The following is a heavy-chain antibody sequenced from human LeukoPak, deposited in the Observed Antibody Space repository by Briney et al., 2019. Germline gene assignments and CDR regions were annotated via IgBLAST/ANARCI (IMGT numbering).Heavy chain of an antibody. V-gene: IGHV3-30*02. CDR2: IREDGSNK. CDR1: GLTFSSYG. Sequence: RGGSLRLSCAASGLTFSSYGMHWVGQAPGKGREWVAFIREDGSNKYYADSVKGRFTISRDNSKNTLYLQMTSLRAEDTAVYYCAIDHPGYDILTGYYSDAFDIWGQGTMVTVSS. CDR3: AIDHPGYDILTGYYSDAFDI. J-gene: IGHJ3*02. D-gene: IGHD3-9*01.